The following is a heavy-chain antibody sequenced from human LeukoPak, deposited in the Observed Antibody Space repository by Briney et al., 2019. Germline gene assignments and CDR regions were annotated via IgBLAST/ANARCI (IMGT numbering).Heavy chain of an antibody. CDR1: GYTFTSYG. J-gene: IGHJ4*02. Sequence: ASVKVSCKASGYTFTSYGISWVRQAPGQGLAWMGWISGYNGNTNYVQKFQGRVTMTTDTSTSTAYMELRSLRSDDTAVYYCARDLKMGYSSGRYSWGTGSSNDYWGQGTLVTVSS. D-gene: IGHD6-19*01. CDR3: ARDLKMGYSSGRYSWGTGSSNDY. V-gene: IGHV1-18*01. CDR2: ISGYNGNT.